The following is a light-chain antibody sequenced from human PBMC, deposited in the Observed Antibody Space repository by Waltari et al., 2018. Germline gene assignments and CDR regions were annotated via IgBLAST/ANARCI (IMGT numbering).Light chain of an antibody. J-gene: IGKJ4*01. CDR2: DTS. Sequence: DIVLTQSPAILSLSPGERASLSCRASQSVTNYLAWYQQKPGQAPRLLIYDTSNRATGIPARFSGSGFAIDFTLTISSLEPEDFAVYYCQQRRNWPLTFGGGTKVEIK. CDR3: QQRRNWPLT. V-gene: IGKV3-11*01. CDR1: QSVTNY.